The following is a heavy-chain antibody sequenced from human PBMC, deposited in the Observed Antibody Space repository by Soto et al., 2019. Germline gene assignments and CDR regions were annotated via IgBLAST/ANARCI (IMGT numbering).Heavy chain of an antibody. CDR2: IIPILGIA. Sequence: QVQLVQSGAEVKKPGSSVKVSCKASGGTFSSYTISWVRQAPGQGLEWMGRIIPILGIANYAQKFQGRVTITADKSTSTAYMKLSSLISEETAVYYCSMEYCSSTSCYRDYWGQGTLVTVSS. J-gene: IGHJ4*02. D-gene: IGHD2-2*02. CDR1: GGTFSSYT. V-gene: IGHV1-69*02. CDR3: SMEYCSSTSCYRDY.